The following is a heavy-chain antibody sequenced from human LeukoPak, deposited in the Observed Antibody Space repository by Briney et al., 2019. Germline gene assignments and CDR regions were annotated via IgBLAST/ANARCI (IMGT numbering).Heavy chain of an antibody. CDR2: ISHSGST. V-gene: IGHV4-4*02. CDR3: ARVAYSSGWYCDY. J-gene: IGHJ4*02. Sequence: SETLTLTCAVSGGSISSTNWWSWVRQPPGKGLEWIGEISHSGSTNYNPSLKSRVTISVDKSKNQFSLKLSSVTAADTAVYYCARVAYSSGWYCDYWGQGTLVTVSS. D-gene: IGHD6-19*01. CDR1: GGSISSTNW.